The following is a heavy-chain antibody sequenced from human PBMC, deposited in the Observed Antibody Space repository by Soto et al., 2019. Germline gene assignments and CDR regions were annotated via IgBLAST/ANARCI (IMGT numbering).Heavy chain of an antibody. CDR2: ITGRGDST. CDR1: GFTFSDHA. J-gene: IGHJ5*02. V-gene: IGHV3-23*01. CDR3: GEIGYCFGARCPP. Sequence: GGSLRLSCAASGFTFSDHAMHWVRQAPGKGLEWVSAITGRGDSTYYADYVKGRFTISRDNSKSTLYLQMMSLRAEDTAVYYCGEIGYCFGARCPPWGQGTLVTVSS. D-gene: IGHD2-15*01.